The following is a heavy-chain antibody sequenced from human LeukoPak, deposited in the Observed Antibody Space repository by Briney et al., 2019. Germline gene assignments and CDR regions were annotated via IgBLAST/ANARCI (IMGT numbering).Heavy chain of an antibody. CDR1: GFTFSNYW. J-gene: IGHJ4*02. D-gene: IGHD3-22*01. Sequence: GGSLRLSCAASGFTFSNYWMGWVRQAPGKGLEWVANIKQDGSEIYYVDSVKGRFTISRDNGKNSLYLHMDSPRAEDTAVYYCARADSSGSIFDYWGQGTLVTVSS. CDR2: IKQDGSEI. V-gene: IGHV3-7*04. CDR3: ARADSSGSIFDY.